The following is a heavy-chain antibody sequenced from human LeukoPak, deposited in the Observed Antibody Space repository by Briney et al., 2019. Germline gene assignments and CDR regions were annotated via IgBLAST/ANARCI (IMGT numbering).Heavy chain of an antibody. V-gene: IGHV4-39*07. CDR1: GGSISSSSYY. D-gene: IGHD2-15*01. J-gene: IGHJ5*02. CDR2: INHSGST. CDR3: ARGGRYCSGGSCRNWFDP. Sequence: SETLSLTCTVSGGSISSSSYYWSWIRQPPGKGLEWIGEINHSGSTNYNPSLKSRVTISVDTSKNQFSLKLSSVTAADTAVYYCARGGRYCSGGSCRNWFDPWGQGTLVTVSS.